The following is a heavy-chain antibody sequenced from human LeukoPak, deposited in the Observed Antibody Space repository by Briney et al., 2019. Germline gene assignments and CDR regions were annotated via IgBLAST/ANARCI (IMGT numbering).Heavy chain of an antibody. Sequence: PGGSLRLSCAASGFTFSSYAMSWVRQAPGKGLEWVSAISGSGGSTYYADSVKGRFTISRDNSKNTLYLQMNSLRAEDTAVCYCALGGDYVPFGYWGQGTLVTVSS. CDR3: ALGGDYVPFGY. CDR2: ISGSGGST. J-gene: IGHJ4*02. D-gene: IGHD4-17*01. V-gene: IGHV3-23*01. CDR1: GFTFSSYA.